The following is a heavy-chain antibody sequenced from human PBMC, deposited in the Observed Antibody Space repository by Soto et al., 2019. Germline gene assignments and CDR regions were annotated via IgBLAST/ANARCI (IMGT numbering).Heavy chain of an antibody. J-gene: IGHJ4*02. D-gene: IGHD3-22*01. CDR1: GGSISSGGYS. CDR3: ASAFGSSGYR. CDR2: IYHSGST. Sequence: QLQLQESGSGLVKPSQTLSLTCAVSGGSISSGGYSWSWIRQPPGKGLEWIGYIYHSGSTYYNPSLKGRVTQSVDRAKNQFSLKLSSVTAAVTAVYYCASAFGSSGYRWGQGTLVTVST. V-gene: IGHV4-30-2*01.